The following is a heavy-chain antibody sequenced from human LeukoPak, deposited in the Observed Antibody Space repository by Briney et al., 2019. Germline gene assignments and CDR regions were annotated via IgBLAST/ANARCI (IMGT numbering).Heavy chain of an antibody. D-gene: IGHD3-22*01. CDR2: IYSGGST. V-gene: IGHV3-53*01. Sequence: GGSLRLSCAASGFTVSSNYMSWVRQAPGKGLEWVSVIYSGGSTYYADSVKGRFTISGDNSKNTLYLQMNSLRAEDTAVYYCATEMILVSGDAFDIWGQGTMVTVSS. CDR3: ATEMILVSGDAFDI. J-gene: IGHJ3*02. CDR1: GFTVSSNY.